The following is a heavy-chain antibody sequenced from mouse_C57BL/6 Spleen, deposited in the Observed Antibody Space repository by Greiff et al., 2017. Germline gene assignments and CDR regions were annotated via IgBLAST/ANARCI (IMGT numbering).Heavy chain of an antibody. J-gene: IGHJ1*03. Sequence: EVMLVESGGGLVKPGGSLKLSCAASGFTFSDYGMHWVRQAPEKGLEWVAYISSGSSTIYYADTVKGRFTISRDNAKNTLFLQMTSLRSEDTAMYYCARKEGAYYSNHWYFDVWGTGTTVTVSS. CDR3: ARKEGAYYSNHWYFDV. CDR1: GFTFSDYG. D-gene: IGHD2-5*01. V-gene: IGHV5-17*01. CDR2: ISSGSSTI.